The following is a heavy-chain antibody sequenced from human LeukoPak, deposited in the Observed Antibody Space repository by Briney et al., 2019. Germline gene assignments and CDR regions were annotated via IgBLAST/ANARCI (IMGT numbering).Heavy chain of an antibody. Sequence: PGGSLRLSCAASGLTFSIHWMNWVRQAPGKGLEWVSYISSSGSTIYYADSVKGRFTISRDNAKNSLYLQMNSLRAEDTAVYYCARDSSYYGSGSYFDWGQGTLVTVSS. D-gene: IGHD3-10*01. CDR3: ARDSSYYGSGSYFD. V-gene: IGHV3-48*04. CDR2: ISSSGSTI. J-gene: IGHJ4*02. CDR1: GLTFSIHW.